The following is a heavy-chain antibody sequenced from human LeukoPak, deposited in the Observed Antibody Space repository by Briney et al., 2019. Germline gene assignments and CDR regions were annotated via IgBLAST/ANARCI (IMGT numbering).Heavy chain of an antibody. Sequence: TSVKVSCKAPGFTFTSSAMQWVRQARGQRLEWIGWIVVGSGNTNYAQKFQERVTITRDMSTSTAYMELSSLRSEDTAVYYCAALRSHDYGDYYVYWGQGTLVTVSS. J-gene: IGHJ4*02. CDR3: AALRSHDYGDYYVY. CDR2: IVVGSGNT. V-gene: IGHV1-58*02. D-gene: IGHD4-17*01. CDR1: GFTFTSSA.